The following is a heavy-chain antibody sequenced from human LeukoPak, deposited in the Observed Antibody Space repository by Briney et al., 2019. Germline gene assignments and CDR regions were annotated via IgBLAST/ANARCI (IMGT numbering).Heavy chain of an antibody. CDR1: GGSFSGYY. D-gene: IGHD3-22*01. CDR2: INHSGST. V-gene: IGHV4-34*01. CDR3: ARTGSSGYYYVY. Sequence: SETLSLTCVVYGGSFSGYYWSWIRQPPGKGLEWIGEINHSGSTNCNPSLKSRVTISVDKSKNQFSLKLSSVTAADTAVYYCARTGSSGYYYVYWGQGTLVTVSS. J-gene: IGHJ4*02.